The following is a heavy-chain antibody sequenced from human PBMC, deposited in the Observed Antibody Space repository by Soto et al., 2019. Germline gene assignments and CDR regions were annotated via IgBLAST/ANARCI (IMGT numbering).Heavy chain of an antibody. D-gene: IGHD2-2*01. CDR3: ARVDRSPYCSSTSCSWADAFDI. V-gene: IGHV4-31*03. Sequence: SETLSLTCTVAGGYISSGGYYWSWISQHPGKGLEWIGYIYYSGSTYYNPSLKSRVTISVDTSKNQFSLKLSSVTAADTAVYYCARVDRSPYCSSTSCSWADAFDIWGQGTMVTVSS. J-gene: IGHJ3*02. CDR2: IYYSGST. CDR1: GGYISSGGYY.